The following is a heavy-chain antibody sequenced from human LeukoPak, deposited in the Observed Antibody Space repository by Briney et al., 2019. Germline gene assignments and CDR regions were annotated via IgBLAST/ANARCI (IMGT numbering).Heavy chain of an antibody. Sequence: PGGSLRLSCAASGFSFSDYAMHWVRQAPGKGLEWVAIISYDGSNKHYADSVKGRFTLSRDNSKNTLFLQMNSLRGEDTAVYYCVRDRSWLRDFDYWGQGTPVTVSS. J-gene: IGHJ4*02. CDR2: ISYDGSNK. V-gene: IGHV3-30-3*01. CDR1: GFSFSDYA. CDR3: VRDRSWLRDFDY. D-gene: IGHD5-24*01.